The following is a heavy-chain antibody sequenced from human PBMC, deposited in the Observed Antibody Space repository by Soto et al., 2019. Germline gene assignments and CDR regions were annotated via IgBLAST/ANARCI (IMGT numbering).Heavy chain of an antibody. CDR2: IYYSGST. V-gene: IGHV4-39*01. CDR3: ARSSGSRIPIDY. Sequence: QLQLQESGPGLVKPSETLSLTCTVSGGSISSSSYYWGWIRQPPGKGLEWIGSIYYSGSTYYNPSLKGRVTISVDTSKNQFSLKLSSVTAADTAVYYCARSSGSRIPIDYWGQGTLVTVSS. CDR1: GGSISSSSYY. J-gene: IGHJ4*02. D-gene: IGHD3-10*01.